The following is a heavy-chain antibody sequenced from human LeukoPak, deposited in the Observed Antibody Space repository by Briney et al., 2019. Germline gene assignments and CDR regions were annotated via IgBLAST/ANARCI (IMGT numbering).Heavy chain of an antibody. V-gene: IGHV3-23*01. D-gene: IGHD3-22*01. CDR2: LSGNGGNT. J-gene: IGHJ4*02. CDR1: GFTFSNYG. CDR3: AKDRNYDSSGYSNFDY. Sequence: GGSLRLSCAASGFTFSNYGMSWVRQAPGKGLEWVSSLSGNGGNTHYADSVKGRFTISRDYSKNTLYLQMNSLRADDTAIYYCAKDRNYDSSGYSNFDYWGQGTLVTVSS.